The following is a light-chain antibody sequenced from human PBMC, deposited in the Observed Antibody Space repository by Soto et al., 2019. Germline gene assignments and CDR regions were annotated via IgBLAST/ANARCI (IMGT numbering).Light chain of an antibody. J-gene: IGLJ3*02. CDR1: SSDVGAYNY. CDR3: CSYAGSYTLV. CDR2: DVS. V-gene: IGLV2-11*01. Sequence: QXALTQPRSVSGSPGQSVTISCTGTSSDVGAYNYVSWYQHHPGKAPKLMIDDVSKRPSGVPDRFSGSKSGNTASLTISGLQAEDEADYYCCSYAGSYTLVFGGGTKVTVL.